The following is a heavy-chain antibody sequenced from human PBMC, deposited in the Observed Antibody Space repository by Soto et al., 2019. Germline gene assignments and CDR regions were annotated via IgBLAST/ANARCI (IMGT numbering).Heavy chain of an antibody. J-gene: IGHJ4*02. CDR1: GGSTSGYY. CDR3: ARVQSGSYALYYFDY. V-gene: IGHV4-59*01. Sequence: LSLTCTVSGGSTSGYYWSWIRQFPGQGLEWIGYIYYSGSTNYNPSLKSRVTISVDKSKNQFSLKLSSVTAGDTAVYFCARVQSGSYALYYFDYWGQGTLVTVSS. D-gene: IGHD1-26*01. CDR2: IYYSGST.